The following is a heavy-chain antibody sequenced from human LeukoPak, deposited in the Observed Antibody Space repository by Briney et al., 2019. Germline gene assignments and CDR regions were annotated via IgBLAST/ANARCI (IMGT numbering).Heavy chain of an antibody. CDR2: VNRDGNEE. J-gene: IGHJ3*02. CDR3: VRDDGNRTGSTYFDAFDT. D-gene: IGHD3-9*01. CDR1: GFTFNRYW. Sequence: GGSLRLSCVASGFTFNRYWIIWVRQARGKGLEWVANVNRDGNEEHYVDSVEGRFTISRDNAKNSLYLQMNTLRNEDTAVYYCVRDDGNRTGSTYFDAFDTCGRGTLVTVSS. V-gene: IGHV3-7*03.